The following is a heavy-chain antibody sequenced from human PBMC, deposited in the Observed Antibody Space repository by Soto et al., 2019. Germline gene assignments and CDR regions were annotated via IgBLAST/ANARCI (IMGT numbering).Heavy chain of an antibody. CDR1: GYSFTSYG. J-gene: IGHJ4*02. CDR3: AVCSGGSCYSLDFGS. Sequence: ASVQVSCKASGYSFTSYGISWVRQAPGQGLDWIGCISVYNGNTNYAQKLQDRVIMTIVIFTSTVYMDLRSLRSDDTAVYYCAVCSGGSCYSLDFGSWGQGTLVTVSS. V-gene: IGHV1-18*01. CDR2: ISVYNGNT. D-gene: IGHD2-15*01.